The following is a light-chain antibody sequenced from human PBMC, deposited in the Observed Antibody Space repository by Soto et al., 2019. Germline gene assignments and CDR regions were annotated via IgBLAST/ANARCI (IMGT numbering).Light chain of an antibody. J-gene: IGKJ2*01. Sequence: DLQMTQSPSTLSASVGDRVTITCRASQSISSWLAWYQQKPGKAPKLLIYDASSLESGVPSRFSGSGSGTEFTLTISSLQPDDFATYDYHQSNSYPEYTLGQGTKLEIK. CDR3: HQSNSYPEYT. CDR2: DAS. V-gene: IGKV1-5*01. CDR1: QSISSW.